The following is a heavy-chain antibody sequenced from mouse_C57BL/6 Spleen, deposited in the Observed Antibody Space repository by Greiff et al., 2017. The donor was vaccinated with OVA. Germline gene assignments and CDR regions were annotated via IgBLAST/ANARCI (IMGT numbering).Heavy chain of an antibody. Sequence: QVQLKQSGAELVKPGASVKLSCTASGYTFTDYWMHWVKQRPGRGLEWIGRIDPNSGGTKYNQKFKGKATLTVDKSSSTAYMQLSSLTSEDSAVYYCARGDYDGTTVDYWGQGTTGTVSS. V-gene: IGHV1-72*01. J-gene: IGHJ4*01. CDR2: IDPNSGGT. CDR3: ARGDYDGTTVDY. CDR1: GYTFTDYW. D-gene: IGHD2-13*01.